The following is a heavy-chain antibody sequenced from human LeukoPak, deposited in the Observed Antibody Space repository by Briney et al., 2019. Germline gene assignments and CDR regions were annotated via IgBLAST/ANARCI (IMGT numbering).Heavy chain of an antibody. J-gene: IGHJ4*02. CDR3: AKDYGYSSSWYDY. D-gene: IGHD6-13*01. CDR2: ISWNSASV. V-gene: IGHV3-9*01. Sequence: GGSLRLSCEASGFTVDDYGMHWVRQAPGKGLEWVSTISWNSASVGYVDSVKGRFTISRDNAKKTLYLQMNSLRPEDTALYYCAKDYGYSSSWYDYWGQGTLVTVSS. CDR1: GFTVDDYG.